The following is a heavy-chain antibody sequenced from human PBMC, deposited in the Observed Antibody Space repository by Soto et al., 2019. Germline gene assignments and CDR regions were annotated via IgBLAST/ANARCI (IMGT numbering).Heavy chain of an antibody. CDR3: ARDIPYCGGVCHDAFDI. J-gene: IGHJ3*02. Sequence: QVQLVQSGAEVKKPGASVKVSCKASGYTFTSYYMHWVRQAPEQGLEWMGIIRPSGGSTTYAQKFQGRVTMTRDTSTSTVYMELSSLRSEDTAVYYCARDIPYCGGVCHDAFDIWGHGTMVTVSS. D-gene: IGHD2-21*02. CDR1: GYTFTSYY. V-gene: IGHV1-46*01. CDR2: IRPSGGST.